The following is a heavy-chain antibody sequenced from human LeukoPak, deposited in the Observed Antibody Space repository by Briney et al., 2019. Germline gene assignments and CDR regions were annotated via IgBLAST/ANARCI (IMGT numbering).Heavy chain of an antibody. J-gene: IGHJ1*01. CDR1: GFTFSSYA. V-gene: IGHV3-23*01. CDR2: ISGSGGST. CDR3: AKDTGYYYDSSGFQH. Sequence: GESLKISCAASGFTFSSYAMGWVRQAPGKGLEWVSAISGSGGSTYYADSVKGRFTISRDNSKNTLYLQMNSLRAEDTAVYYCAKDTGYYYDSSGFQHWGQGTLVTVSS. D-gene: IGHD3-22*01.